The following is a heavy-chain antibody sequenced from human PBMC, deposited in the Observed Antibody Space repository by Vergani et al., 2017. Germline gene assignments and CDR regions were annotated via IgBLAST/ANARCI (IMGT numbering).Heavy chain of an antibody. CDR1: GFSLSNAGMG. J-gene: IGHJ3*02. Sequence: QVTLKESGPVLVKPTETLTLTCTVSGFSLSNAGMGVSWIRQPPGKALEWLAHNFSNDEKSYSTSLKSRLTISKDTSKSQVVLTMTNMDPVDTATYYCARGRYSGYDDAFDMWGQGTMVTVSS. CDR3: ARGRYSGYDDAFDM. V-gene: IGHV2-26*01. CDR2: NFSNDEK. D-gene: IGHD5-12*01.